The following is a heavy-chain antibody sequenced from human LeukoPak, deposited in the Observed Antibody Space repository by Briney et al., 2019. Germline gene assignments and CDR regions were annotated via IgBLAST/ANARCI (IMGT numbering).Heavy chain of an antibody. D-gene: IGHD1-26*01. CDR2: ISGSGGST. J-gene: IGHJ4*02. Sequence: HTGGSLRLSCAASGFTFSSYAMSWVRQAPGKGLEWVSAISGSGGSTYYADSVKGRFTISRDNSKNTLYLQMNSLRAEDTAVYYCAKDNVGATGTFDYWGQGTLVTVSS. CDR1: GFTFSSYA. CDR3: AKDNVGATGTFDY. V-gene: IGHV3-23*01.